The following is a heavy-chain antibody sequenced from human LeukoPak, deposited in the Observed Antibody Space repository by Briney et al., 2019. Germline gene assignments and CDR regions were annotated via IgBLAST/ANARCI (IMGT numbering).Heavy chain of an antibody. CDR3: ARYSRQKTQGEQFDY. Sequence: ASVKVSCKASGYTFTSYGISWVRQAPGQGLEWMGWISAYNGNTNYAQKLQGRVTMTTDTSTSTAYMELRSLRSDDTAVYYCARYSRQKTQGEQFDYWGQGTLVTVSS. D-gene: IGHD1/OR15-1a*01. V-gene: IGHV1-18*01. J-gene: IGHJ4*02. CDR1: GYTFTSYG. CDR2: ISAYNGNT.